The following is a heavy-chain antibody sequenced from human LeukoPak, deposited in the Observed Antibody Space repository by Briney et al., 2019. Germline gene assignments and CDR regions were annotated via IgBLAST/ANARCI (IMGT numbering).Heavy chain of an antibody. V-gene: IGHV4-59*01. J-gene: IGHJ6*03. CDR2: ISYIGST. Sequence: SETLSLTCTVSGGSISNYYWSWIRQPPGKGLEWIGYISYIGSTNYSPSLKSRVTISEDTSKSQFSLKLSSVTAADTAVYYCAGSYYYYMDVWGKGTTVTVSS. CDR3: AGSYYYYMDV. CDR1: GGSISNYY.